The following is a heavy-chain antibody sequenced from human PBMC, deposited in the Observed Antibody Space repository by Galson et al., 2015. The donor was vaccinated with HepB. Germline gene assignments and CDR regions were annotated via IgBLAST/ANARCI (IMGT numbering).Heavy chain of an antibody. Sequence: SLRLSCAASGFTLRSYAMHWVRQAPGKGLEWVAVISFDGSNKSYADSVKGRFTISRDNSKNTLYLQMNSLTAEDTAVYYCARVSIAVGGSFDYWGQGTLVTVSS. CDR3: ARVSIAVGGSFDY. V-gene: IGHV3-30-3*01. D-gene: IGHD6-19*01. CDR2: ISFDGSNK. CDR1: GFTLRSYA. J-gene: IGHJ4*02.